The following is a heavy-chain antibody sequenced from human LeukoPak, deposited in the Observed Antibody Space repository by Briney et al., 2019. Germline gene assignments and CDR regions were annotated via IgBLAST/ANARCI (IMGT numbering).Heavy chain of an antibody. CDR3: ARDLRRGSGPLKGNWFDP. CDR2: IYYSGST. CDR1: GGSISSSSYY. Sequence: PSETLSLTCAVSGGSISSSSYYWGWIRQPPGKGLEWIGSIYYSGSTYYNPSLKSRVTISVDTSKNQFSLKLSSVTAADTAVYYCARDLRRGSGPLKGNWFDPWGQGTLVTVSS. J-gene: IGHJ5*02. V-gene: IGHV4-39*07. D-gene: IGHD3-10*01.